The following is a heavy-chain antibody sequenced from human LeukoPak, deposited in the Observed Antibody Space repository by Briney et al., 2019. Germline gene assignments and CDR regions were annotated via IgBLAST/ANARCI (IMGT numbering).Heavy chain of an antibody. CDR3: VRVAKERVGGVYYFDY. Sequence: GGSLRLSCAASGFTFSDYDMHWVRQPTGKGLEWVAAIGTAGDTYYTGSVKGRFTISRENAKNSLYLQMNSLRAGDTAVSYCVRVAKERVGGVYYFDYWGQGTLVTVSS. V-gene: IGHV3-13*01. CDR2: IGTAGDT. J-gene: IGHJ4*02. D-gene: IGHD1-1*01. CDR1: GFTFSDYD.